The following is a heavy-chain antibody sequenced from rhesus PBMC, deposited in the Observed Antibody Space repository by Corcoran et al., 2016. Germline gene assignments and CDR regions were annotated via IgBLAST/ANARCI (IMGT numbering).Heavy chain of an antibody. Sequence: EVQLVESGGGLVQPGGSLRLSCAASGFTFSSYDMSWVRQAPGKGLEWVSYISYTGKTISYADSGKGRFTISRDNAKNSLSLQMSSRIAEDTAVYYCTRNTVTFFDYWGQGVLVTVSS. D-gene: IGHD4-23*01. CDR2: ISYTGKTI. J-gene: IGHJ4*01. V-gene: IGHV3-136*01. CDR1: GFTFSSYD. CDR3: TRNTVTFFDY.